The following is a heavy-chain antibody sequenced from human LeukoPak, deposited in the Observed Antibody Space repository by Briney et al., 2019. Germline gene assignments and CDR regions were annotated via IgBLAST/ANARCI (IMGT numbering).Heavy chain of an antibody. CDR2: ISGSGGST. CDR1: GFTFSSYA. V-gene: IGHV3-23*01. CDR3: AKQPLLVITSIYYFDY. Sequence: GGSLRLSCAASGFTFSSYAMSWVRQAPGKGLEWVSAISGSGGSTYYADSVKGRFTISRDNSKNTLYLLMNSLRAEDTAVYYCAKQPLLVITSIYYFDYWGQGTLVTVSS. D-gene: IGHD3-9*01. J-gene: IGHJ4*02.